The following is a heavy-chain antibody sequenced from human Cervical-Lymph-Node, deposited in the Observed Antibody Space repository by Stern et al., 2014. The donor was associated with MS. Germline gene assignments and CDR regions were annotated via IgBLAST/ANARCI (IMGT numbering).Heavy chain of an antibody. J-gene: IGHJ4*02. V-gene: IGHV3-9*01. D-gene: IGHD6-13*01. CDR1: GFTFDDYA. Sequence: VQLVESGGGLVQPGRSLRLSCAASGFTFDDYAMHWVRQAPGKGLEWVSGISWNSGSIGYADSVKGRFTISRDNAKNSLYLQMNSLRAEDTALYYCAKDPTPYSSSWFFDYWGQGTLVTVSS. CDR2: ISWNSGSI. CDR3: AKDPTPYSSSWFFDY.